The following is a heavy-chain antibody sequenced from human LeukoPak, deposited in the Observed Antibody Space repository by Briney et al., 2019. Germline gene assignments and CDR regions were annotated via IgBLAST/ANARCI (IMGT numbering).Heavy chain of an antibody. V-gene: IGHV3-33*01. J-gene: IGHJ4*02. CDR1: GFTFSSHG. CDR3: ARDLLLTNYFDY. CDR2: IWFDGSNK. Sequence: PGGFLRLSCTASGFTFSSHGMHWVRQAPGKGLEWVAVIWFDGSNKYYADSVKGRFTISRDNSKNTLYLQMNSLRAEDTAVYYCARDLLLTNYFDYWGQGTLVTVSS. D-gene: IGHD3-22*01.